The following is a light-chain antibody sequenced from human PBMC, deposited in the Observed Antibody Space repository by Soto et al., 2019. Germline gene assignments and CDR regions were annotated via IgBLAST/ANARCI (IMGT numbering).Light chain of an antibody. Sequence: QSALSQPASVSGSHGQSITMSCTGTSSDVGGYNYVSWYQQHPGKAPKLMIYDVSNRPSGVSNRFSGSKSGNTASLTISGLPAEDEADYYCSSYTSSSTYVVFGGGTKLTVL. CDR1: SSDVGGYNY. J-gene: IGLJ2*01. CDR2: DVS. CDR3: SSYTSSSTYVV. V-gene: IGLV2-14*01.